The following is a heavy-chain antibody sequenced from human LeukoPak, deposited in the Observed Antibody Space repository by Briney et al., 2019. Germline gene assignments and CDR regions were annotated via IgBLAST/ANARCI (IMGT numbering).Heavy chain of an antibody. V-gene: IGHV4-39*07. J-gene: IGHJ4*02. Sequence: SETLSLTCTVSGGSISSSSYYWGWIRQPPGKGLEWIGSIYYRGSTYYNPSLKSRVTISVDTSKNQFSLKLSSVTAADTAVYYCARGDYPDYWGQGTLVTVSS. D-gene: IGHD5-12*01. CDR1: GGSISSSSYY. CDR3: ARGDYPDY. CDR2: IYYRGST.